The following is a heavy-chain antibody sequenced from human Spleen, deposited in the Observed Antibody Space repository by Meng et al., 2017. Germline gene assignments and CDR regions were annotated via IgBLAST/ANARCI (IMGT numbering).Heavy chain of an antibody. CDR2: ISSNGDST. CDR1: GFTFSSYA. V-gene: IGHV3-23*01. CDR3: AKVGYSSGGNFDY. D-gene: IGHD4-11*01. Sequence: GESLKISCAASGFTFSSYAMTWVRQAPGKGLEWVSGISSNGDSTYYADSVKGRFTISRDNSKNTLYLQMNSLRAEDTAVYYCAKVGYSSGGNFDYWGQGTLVTVFS. J-gene: IGHJ4*02.